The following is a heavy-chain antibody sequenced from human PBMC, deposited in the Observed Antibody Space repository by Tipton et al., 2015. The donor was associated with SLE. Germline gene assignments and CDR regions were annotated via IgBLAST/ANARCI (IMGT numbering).Heavy chain of an antibody. D-gene: IGHD7-27*01. J-gene: IGHJ3*02. Sequence: TLSLTCAVYGGSISSGGYSWSWIRQPPGKGLEWIGYIYHSGSTYYNPSLKSRVTISVDRSKNQFSLKLSSVTAADTAVYYCARGAPWGVNEAGAFETWRQGT. CDR2: IYHSGST. CDR1: GGSISSGGYS. V-gene: IGHV4-30-2*01. CDR3: ARGAPWGVNEAGAFET.